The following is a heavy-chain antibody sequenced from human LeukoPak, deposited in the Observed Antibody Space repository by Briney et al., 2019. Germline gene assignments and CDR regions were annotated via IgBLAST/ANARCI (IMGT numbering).Heavy chain of an antibody. CDR1: GYTFAGYY. V-gene: IGHV1-2*02. Sequence: ASVKVSCKASGYTFAGYYMHWVRQAPGQGLEWMGWINPNSGSTNYAQKFQGRVTMTRDTSISTAYMELSRLRSDDTAVYYCAGVLDYYDSSGYYRWGQGTLVTVSS. CDR2: INPNSGST. D-gene: IGHD3-22*01. J-gene: IGHJ5*02. CDR3: AGVLDYYDSSGYYR.